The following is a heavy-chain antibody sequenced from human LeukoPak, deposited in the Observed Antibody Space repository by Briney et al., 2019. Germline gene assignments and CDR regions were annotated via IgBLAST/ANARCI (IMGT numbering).Heavy chain of an antibody. CDR2: ISGSGGSS. J-gene: IGHJ4*02. CDR3: ARAEGLYDYVWGSYRSALDY. Sequence: GGSLRLSCAASGFTFSNYAMSWVRQAPGKGLEWVAAISGSGGSSYYADSVKGRFTISRGNSKNTLYLQMNSLRAEDTAVYYCARAEGLYDYVWGSYRSALDYWGQGTLVTVSS. D-gene: IGHD3-16*02. CDR1: GFTFSNYA. V-gene: IGHV3-23*01.